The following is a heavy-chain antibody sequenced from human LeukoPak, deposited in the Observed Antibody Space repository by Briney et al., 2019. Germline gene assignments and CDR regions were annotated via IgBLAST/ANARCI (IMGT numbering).Heavy chain of an antibody. CDR2: IIPIFGTA. Sequence: GASVKVSCKASGGTFSSYAISWVRQAPGQGLEWMGGIIPIFGTANYAQKFPGRVTITADESTSTAYMELSSLRSEDTAVYFCTTGIKQRMEGVYFDYWGQGNLVIVSS. CDR1: GGTFSSYA. D-gene: IGHD6-25*01. CDR3: TTGIKQRMEGVYFDY. J-gene: IGHJ4*02. V-gene: IGHV1-69*13.